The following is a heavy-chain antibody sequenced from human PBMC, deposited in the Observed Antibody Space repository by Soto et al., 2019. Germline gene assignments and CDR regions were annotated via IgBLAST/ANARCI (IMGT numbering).Heavy chain of an antibody. CDR1: AGTFSSYT. D-gene: IGHD1-26*01. V-gene: IGHV1-69*02. CDR3: ARVVCGSGWYFDL. J-gene: IGHJ2*01. CDR2: IIPILGIA. Sequence: QVQLVQSGAEVKNPGSSVKVSCKASAGTFSSYTISWVRQAPGQGLEWMGRIIPILGIANYAQKSQGRVTISADKSTSTAYMEVSSLGSEDTAVYYWARVVCGSGWYFDLWGRGTLVTFAS.